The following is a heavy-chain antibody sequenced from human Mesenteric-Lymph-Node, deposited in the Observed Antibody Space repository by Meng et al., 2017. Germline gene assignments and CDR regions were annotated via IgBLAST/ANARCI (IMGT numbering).Heavy chain of an antibody. V-gene: IGHV3-66*02. D-gene: IGHD3-22*01. CDR1: GFTVSSNY. CDR2: IYSGGST. Sequence: GESLKISCAASGFTVSSNYMSWVRQAPGKGLEWVSVIYSGGSTYYADSVKGRFTISRDNSKNTLYLQMNSLRAEDTAVYYCARSLKDYYDSSGHLFDYWGQGTLVTVSS. J-gene: IGHJ4*02. CDR3: ARSLKDYYDSSGHLFDY.